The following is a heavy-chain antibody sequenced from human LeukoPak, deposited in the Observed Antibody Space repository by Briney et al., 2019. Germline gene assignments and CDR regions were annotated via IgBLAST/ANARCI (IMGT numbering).Heavy chain of an antibody. CDR1: GGSISTSGYY. J-gene: IGHJ4*02. D-gene: IGHD2-8*02. CDR3: ARSLGYCTGATCCSFDS. V-gene: IGHV4-39*01. CDR2: IYYSGTT. Sequence: SETLSLTCTVSGGSISTSGYYWGWIRQPPGKGLEWIGIIYYSGTTYYNQSLKSRVTISVDTSKNQFSLTVNSVTAADTAVYYCARSLGYCTGATCCSFDSWGQGTLVTVSS.